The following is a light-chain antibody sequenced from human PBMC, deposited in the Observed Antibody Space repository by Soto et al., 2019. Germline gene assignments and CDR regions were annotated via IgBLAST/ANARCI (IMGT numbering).Light chain of an antibody. CDR2: RAS. CDR3: QQYFSAHLT. Sequence: DIVMTQSPASLAVSLGERATINCKSSQSLLNSANDKIHLAWYQHKPGQPPKLLIWRASTRDSGVPDRFSGSGSGTDFPLTINSLQAEDVATYYCQQYFSAHLTFGGGTKVEI. V-gene: IGKV4-1*01. J-gene: IGKJ4*01. CDR1: QSLLNSANDKIH.